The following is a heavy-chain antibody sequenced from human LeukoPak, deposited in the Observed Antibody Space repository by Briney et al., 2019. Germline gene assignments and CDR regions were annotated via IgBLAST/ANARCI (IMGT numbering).Heavy chain of an antibody. V-gene: IGHV3-23*01. D-gene: IGHD3-22*01. Sequence: GGSLRLSCAASGFTFSIYAMSWVRQAPGKGLQWVSSVTSRGESTWYVDSVKGRFTITRDNSENTLYLQMHSLRAGDTAVYYCARDRPNYYGSDGHYYRRDGDYWGRGTLVSVSS. CDR3: ARDRPNYYGSDGHYYRRDGDY. CDR1: GFTFSIYA. J-gene: IGHJ4*02. CDR2: VTSRGEST.